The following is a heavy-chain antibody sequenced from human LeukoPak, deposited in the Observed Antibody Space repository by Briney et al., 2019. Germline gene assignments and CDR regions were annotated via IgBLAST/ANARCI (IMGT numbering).Heavy chain of an antibody. CDR2: IYYSGST. D-gene: IGHD4-17*01. CDR3: ARQYQDHLQEHYGDCEGFGY. J-gene: IGHJ4*02. Sequence: SETLSLTWSVSGGSISSSSDYWGWIRQPPGKGLEWLGSIYYSGSTYYNSSLKTQVTITVDTYKNQFYLKLNSVTAADTAVCYCARQYQDHLQEHYGDCEGFGYSGQGTLVTVSS. CDR1: GGSISSSSDY. V-gene: IGHV4-39*01.